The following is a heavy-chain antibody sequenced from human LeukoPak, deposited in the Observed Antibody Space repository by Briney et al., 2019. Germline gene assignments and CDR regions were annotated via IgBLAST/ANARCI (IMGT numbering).Heavy chain of an antibody. J-gene: IGHJ6*03. CDR3: AREVTVRGVLRQTFGFNDYYYMDV. Sequence: PSETLSLTCDVSGGSFSDHFWNWIRQPPGKGLEWLGEINLGGRTNFHPTLRSRLTISLDTSKSQFSLKLTSVSAADTAVYYCAREVTVRGVLRQTFGFNDYYYMDVWGKGTAVTVSS. CDR1: GGSFSDHF. D-gene: IGHD3-10*01. CDR2: INLGGRT. V-gene: IGHV4-34*01.